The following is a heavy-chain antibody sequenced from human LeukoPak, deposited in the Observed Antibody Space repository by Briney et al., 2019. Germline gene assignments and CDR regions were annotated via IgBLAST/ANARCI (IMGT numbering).Heavy chain of an antibody. CDR1: GFTFSSYS. V-gene: IGHV3-21*01. D-gene: IGHD3-9*01. Sequence: GGSLRLSCAASGFTFSSYSMNWVRQAPGKGLEWVSSISSSSSYIYYADSVKGRFTISRDNAKNSLYLQMNSLRAEDTAVYYCARAPTADWLPPGWGQGTLVTVSS. J-gene: IGHJ4*02. CDR2: ISSSSSYI. CDR3: ARAPTADWLPPG.